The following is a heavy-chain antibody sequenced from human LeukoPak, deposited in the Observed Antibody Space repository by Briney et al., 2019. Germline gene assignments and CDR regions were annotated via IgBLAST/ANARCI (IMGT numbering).Heavy chain of an antibody. V-gene: IGHV4-4*07. Sequence: SETLSLTCTVSGGSISSYYWSWIRQSAGKGLEWIGRIYAGGTANCNPSLKSRVTMSGDTSKNQLSLKLSSVTAADTAVYYCARVELISGSHLIFDYWGQGTLVTVSS. CDR1: GGSISSYY. CDR3: ARVELISGSHLIFDY. D-gene: IGHD3-10*01. J-gene: IGHJ4*02. CDR2: IYAGGTA.